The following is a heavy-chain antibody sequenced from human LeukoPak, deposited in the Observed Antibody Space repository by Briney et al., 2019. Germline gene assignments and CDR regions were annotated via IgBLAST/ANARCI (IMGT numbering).Heavy chain of an antibody. CDR2: IRTSSGGI. D-gene: IGHD2-21*02. Sequence: PGGSLRLSCAASGFTFSRYSVNWVRQAPGKGLEWVAYIRTSSGGIYYADSVKGRFTISTDNAKNSLYLEMNNLRDGDTAVYYCAIDDSWAFDYWGQGTLVTVSS. CDR1: GFTFSRYS. CDR3: AIDDSWAFDY. V-gene: IGHV3-48*02. J-gene: IGHJ4*02.